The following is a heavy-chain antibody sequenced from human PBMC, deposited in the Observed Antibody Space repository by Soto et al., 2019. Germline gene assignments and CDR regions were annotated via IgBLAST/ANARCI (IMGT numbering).Heavy chain of an antibody. J-gene: IGHJ6*02. CDR1: GGSISSGGYY. D-gene: IGHD3-10*01. Sequence: QVQLQESGPGLVKPSQTLSLTCTVSGGSISSGGYYWSWIRQHPGKGLEWIGYIYYSGTTYYNPSLKSRVTISVDTSKNQFSLKLSSVTAADTAVYYCAREEYYGSGSQSHPYYYYGMDVWGQGTTVTVSS. V-gene: IGHV4-31*03. CDR2: IYYSGTT. CDR3: AREEYYGSGSQSHPYYYYGMDV.